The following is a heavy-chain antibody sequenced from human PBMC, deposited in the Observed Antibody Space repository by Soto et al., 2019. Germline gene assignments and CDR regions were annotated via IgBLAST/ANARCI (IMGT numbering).Heavy chain of an antibody. V-gene: IGHV3-7*05. D-gene: IGHD3-3*01. Sequence: EVQLVESGGGLVQPGGSLRLSCVASGFTFRSYWMSWVRQAPGKGLEWVANINEDESEKNYVDSVKGRFTISRDNAKNSLYLQMNSLRAADTAMYFCARGDFYRGDLWGPGTLVTVSP. CDR1: GFTFRSYW. CDR3: ARGDFYRGDL. J-gene: IGHJ5*02. CDR2: INEDESEK.